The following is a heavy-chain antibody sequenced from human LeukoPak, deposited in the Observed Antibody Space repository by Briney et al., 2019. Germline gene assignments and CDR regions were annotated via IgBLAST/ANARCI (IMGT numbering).Heavy chain of an antibody. Sequence: ASVKVSCKASGYTFTSYGMSWVRQAPGQGLDWMGWINDYNGNTNYAQRLPGRVTMTTDTSTSTAYSELRSLRSDDTGVYYCARWRYCTNGVCYRYFDYWGQGTLVTVSS. CDR3: ARWRYCTNGVCYRYFDY. CDR2: INDYNGNT. V-gene: IGHV1-18*01. CDR1: GYTFTSYG. D-gene: IGHD2-8*01. J-gene: IGHJ4*02.